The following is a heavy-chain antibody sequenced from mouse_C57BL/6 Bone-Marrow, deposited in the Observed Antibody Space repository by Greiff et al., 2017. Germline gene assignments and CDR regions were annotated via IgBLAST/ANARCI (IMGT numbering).Heavy chain of an antibody. CDR1: GYTFTNYW. V-gene: IGHV1-63*01. D-gene: IGHD2-1*01. CDR2: IYPGGGYT. Sequence: VQLQQSGAELVRPGTSVKMSCKASGYTFTNYWIGWAKQRPGHGLEWIGDIYPGGGYTNYNEKFKGKATLTADKSSSTAYMQFSSLTSEDSAIYYGARDSGNSWFAYWGQGTLVTVSA. CDR3: ARDSGNSWFAY. J-gene: IGHJ3*01.